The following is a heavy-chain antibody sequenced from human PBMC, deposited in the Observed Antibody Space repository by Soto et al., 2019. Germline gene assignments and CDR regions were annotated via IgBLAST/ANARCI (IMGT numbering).Heavy chain of an antibody. CDR2: MSGSGAST. V-gene: IGHV3-23*01. Sequence: GGSLRLSCAASGFTFSSFAMSWVRQAPGKGLEWVSGMSGSGASTYYADSVKGRFTISRDNSKNTLYLQMNSLRGEDTAIYYCAKVGSGWYYFDYWGQGTLVTAPQ. CDR3: AKVGSGWYYFDY. D-gene: IGHD6-19*01. CDR1: GFTFSSFA. J-gene: IGHJ4*02.